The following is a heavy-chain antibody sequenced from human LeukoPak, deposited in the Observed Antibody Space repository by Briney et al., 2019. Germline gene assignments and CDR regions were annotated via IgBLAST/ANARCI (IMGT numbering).Heavy chain of an antibody. CDR2: VYHSGSA. CDR3: ASRKLGNDY. V-gene: IGHV4-39*07. CDR1: GGAISSSDYY. D-gene: IGHD7-27*01. Sequence: SETLSLTCTVSGGAISSSDYYWGWVRQPPGKGLEWIGSVYHSGSAYYNPSLKSRVTISVDTSKNQFSLKLSSVTAADTAVYYCASRKLGNDYWGQGTLVTVSS. J-gene: IGHJ4*02.